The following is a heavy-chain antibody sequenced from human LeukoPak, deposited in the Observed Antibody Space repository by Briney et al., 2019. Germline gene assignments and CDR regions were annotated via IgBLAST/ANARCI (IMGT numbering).Heavy chain of an antibody. Sequence: GGSLRLSCAASGFTFSSYGMHWVRQAPGKGLEWVAVISYDGSNKYYADSVKGRFTISRDNSKNTLYLQMNSLRAEDTAVYYCAKGLDRWGQGTLVTVSS. CDR2: ISYDGSNK. J-gene: IGHJ5*02. CDR3: AKGLDR. CDR1: GFTFSSYG. V-gene: IGHV3-30*18.